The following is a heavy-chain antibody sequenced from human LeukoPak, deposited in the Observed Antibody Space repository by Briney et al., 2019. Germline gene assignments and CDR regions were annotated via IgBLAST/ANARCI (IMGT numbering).Heavy chain of an antibody. CDR3: AKNPYRSAGPYYFAY. J-gene: IGHJ4*02. CDR1: GFSFSDSA. Sequence: GGSLRLSCAASGFSFSDSAMSWVRKAPGKGLEGVSDISGSSDRTYYADSVKGRFTISRDNSKNTLYLQMNSLRAEDTAVYYCAKNPYRSAGPYYFAYWGQGTLVTVSS. D-gene: IGHD3-16*02. V-gene: IGHV3-23*01. CDR2: ISGSSDRT.